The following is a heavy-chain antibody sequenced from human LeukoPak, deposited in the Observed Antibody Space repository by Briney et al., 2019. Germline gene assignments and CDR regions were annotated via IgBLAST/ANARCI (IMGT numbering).Heavy chain of an antibody. CDR1: GFTFSSYA. Sequence: GGSLRLSCAASGFTFSSYAMHWARQAPGKGLEWVAVISYDGSNKYYADSVKGRFTISRDNSKNTLYLQMNSLRAEDTAVYYCARGVYSSWQTVFCDYWGQGTLVTVSS. D-gene: IGHD6-13*01. J-gene: IGHJ4*02. CDR3: ARGVYSSWQTVFCDY. V-gene: IGHV3-30-3*01. CDR2: ISYDGSNK.